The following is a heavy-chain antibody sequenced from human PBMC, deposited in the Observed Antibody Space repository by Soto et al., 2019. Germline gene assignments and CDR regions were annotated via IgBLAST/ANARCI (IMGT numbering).Heavy chain of an antibody. J-gene: IGHJ3*02. CDR1: GFPFTKAW. CDR3: NTDGFTGIVGI. D-gene: IGHD3-22*01. V-gene: IGHV3-15*01. CDR2: IRSKTSSETR. Sequence: GESLKISCAASGFPFTKAWMTWVRQAPGKGLEWVGRIRSKTSSETREYAAPVKGRFTISRDDSKNMLYLEMNSLKIEDTGVYYCNTDGFTGIVGIWGQGTMVTVSS.